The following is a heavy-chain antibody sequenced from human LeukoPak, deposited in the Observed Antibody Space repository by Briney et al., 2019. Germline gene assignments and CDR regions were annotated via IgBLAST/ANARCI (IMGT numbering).Heavy chain of an antibody. CDR2: ISGSGGST. D-gene: IGHD3-3*01. Sequence: GGSLRPSCAASGFTFSSYAMSWVRQAPGKGLEWVSAISGSGGSTYYADSVKGRFTISRDNSKNTLYLQMNSLRAEDTAVYYCVKGGSTSSREGKHVRFLEWLSSWYFDYWGQGTLVTVSS. CDR1: GFTFSSYA. CDR3: VKGGSTSSREGKHVRFLEWLSSWYFDY. J-gene: IGHJ4*02. V-gene: IGHV3-23*01.